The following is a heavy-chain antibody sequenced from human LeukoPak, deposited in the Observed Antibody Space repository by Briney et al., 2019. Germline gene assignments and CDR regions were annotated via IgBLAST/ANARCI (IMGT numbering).Heavy chain of an antibody. D-gene: IGHD3-10*01. CDR1: GGSISSYY. V-gene: IGHV4-59*01. CDR3: ARAITVRGVHDAFDI. CDR2: IYYSGST. J-gene: IGHJ3*02. Sequence: SETLSLTCTVSGGSISSYYWSWIRQLPGKGLEWIGYIYYSGSTNYNPSLKSRVTISVDTSKNQFSLKLSSVTAADTAVYYCARAITVRGVHDAFDIWGQGTMVTVSS.